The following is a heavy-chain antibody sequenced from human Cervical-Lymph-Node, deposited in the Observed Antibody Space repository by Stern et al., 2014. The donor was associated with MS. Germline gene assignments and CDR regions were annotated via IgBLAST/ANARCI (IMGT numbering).Heavy chain of an antibody. J-gene: IGHJ5*02. Sequence: DQLGESGGGVVKPGRSLRLSCAASGFTFSNFVMHWVRQAPGKGLEWVTIISNDGSNKYYADSVKGRFTISRDNSKNTLFLQMNSLRAEDTAVYYCARGIYDFWSGQGFDPWGQGTLVTVSS. V-gene: IGHV3-30-3*01. CDR1: GFTFSNFV. CDR3: ARGIYDFWSGQGFDP. CDR2: ISNDGSNK. D-gene: IGHD3-3*01.